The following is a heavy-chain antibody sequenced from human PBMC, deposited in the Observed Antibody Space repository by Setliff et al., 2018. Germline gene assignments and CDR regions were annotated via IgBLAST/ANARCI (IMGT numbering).Heavy chain of an antibody. Sequence: SETLSLTCTVSGGSISSGSDYWTWIRQPAGKGLEWIGHIYTTGSTNYNPSLKSRVTMSVDTSMDQFSLKLSSVTAADTAVYYCARAISGWYSAHYYYMDVWGKGTTVTVSS. CDR2: IYTTGST. CDR3: ARAISGWYSAHYYYMDV. V-gene: IGHV4-61*09. D-gene: IGHD6-19*01. CDR1: GGSISSGSDY. J-gene: IGHJ6*03.